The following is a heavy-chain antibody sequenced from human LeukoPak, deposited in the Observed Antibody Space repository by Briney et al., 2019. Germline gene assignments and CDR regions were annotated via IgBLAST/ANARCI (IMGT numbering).Heavy chain of an antibody. CDR2: VSYSGTT. V-gene: IGHV4-39*02. Sequence: SETVSLTCNVSGASISSRGHYWSWIRLSPGNGLEWIGTVSYSGTTYYNPSLKSRVTISVDTSKNRFSLKLISVTAADTTLYYCARLGSVVVAINGFPSGVFDNWGQGVLVTVSS. CDR1: GASISSRGHY. D-gene: IGHD2-21*01. J-gene: IGHJ4*02. CDR3: ARLGSVVVAINGFPSGVFDN.